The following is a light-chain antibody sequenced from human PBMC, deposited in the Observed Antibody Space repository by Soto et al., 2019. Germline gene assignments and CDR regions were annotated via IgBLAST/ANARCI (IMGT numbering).Light chain of an antibody. V-gene: IGKV3-15*01. CDR2: GAS. Sequence: ETVMTQSPSTLSVSPGERVTLSCRASESLSTYLAWYQQKPGQAPRLLIYGASNRATGIPDRFRGSGSGTEFTLIISNLPPAEFSLYYLYQSRYWPQAFGQGTKVEIK. J-gene: IGKJ1*01. CDR1: ESLSTY. CDR3: YQSRYWPQA.